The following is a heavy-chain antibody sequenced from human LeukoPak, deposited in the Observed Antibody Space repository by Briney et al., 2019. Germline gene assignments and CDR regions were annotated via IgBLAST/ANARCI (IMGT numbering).Heavy chain of an antibody. V-gene: IGHV3-15*01. D-gene: IGHD1-26*01. CDR3: TAGGDGTYSSDY. Sequence: GGSLRLSCSASGLNFRDVWMSWVRQAPGKGLEWVGRSKSEAGGGTTDIAAPGQGRFTISRDDSKDTLSLQMNSLEIEDTAVYYCTAGGDGTYSSDYWGQGTLVTVSS. J-gene: IGHJ4*02. CDR2: SKSEAGGGTT. CDR1: GLNFRDVW.